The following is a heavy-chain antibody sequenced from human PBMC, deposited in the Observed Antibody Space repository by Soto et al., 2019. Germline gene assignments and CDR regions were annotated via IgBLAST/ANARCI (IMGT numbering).Heavy chain of an antibody. D-gene: IGHD2-15*01. Sequence: EVQLVESGGGLVQPGRSLRLSRAASGFTFDDYAMHWVRPAPGKGLEWVSGISWHSGSIGYADSVKGRFTISRDDAKNALYLQMNRLRAEDTALHYCAKEMGGVAARKGAVDIWGQGTMGTVSS. J-gene: IGHJ3*02. CDR2: ISWHSGSI. CDR1: GFTFDDYA. V-gene: IGHV3-9*01. CDR3: AKEMGGVAARKGAVDI.